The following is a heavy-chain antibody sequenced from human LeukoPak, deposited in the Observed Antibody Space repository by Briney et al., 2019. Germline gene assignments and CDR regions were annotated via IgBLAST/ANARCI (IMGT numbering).Heavy chain of an antibody. CDR1: GYSFTSYW. Sequence: GASLKISCKGSGYSFTSYWIGWVRPMPGKGLEWMGIIYPGDSDTRYSPSFQGQVTISADKSISTAYLQWSSLKASDTAMYYCARHQSSSSIWFDPWGQGTLVTVSS. CDR2: IYPGDSDT. J-gene: IGHJ5*02. V-gene: IGHV5-51*01. CDR3: ARHQSSSSIWFDP. D-gene: IGHD6-6*01.